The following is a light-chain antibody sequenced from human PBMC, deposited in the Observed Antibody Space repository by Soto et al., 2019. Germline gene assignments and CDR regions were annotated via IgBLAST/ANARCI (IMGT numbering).Light chain of an antibody. CDR3: LQDNSFPLT. J-gene: IGKJ4*01. V-gene: IGKV1-6*01. Sequence: IQMTQSPSSLSASVGDRVTISCRASQAIRSDLGWYQQKPGKAPKVLIYSASTLQSGVPSRFSGSGSGTDFTLTISSLQPEDFATYYCLQDNSFPLTFGGGTKVEMK. CDR2: SAS. CDR1: QAIRSD.